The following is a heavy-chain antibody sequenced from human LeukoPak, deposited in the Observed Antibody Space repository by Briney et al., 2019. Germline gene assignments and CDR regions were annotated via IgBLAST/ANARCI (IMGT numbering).Heavy chain of an antibody. V-gene: IGHV1-8*01. Sequence: GASVKVSCKASGYTFTSYDINWVRQATGQGLEWMGWMNPNSGNTGYAQKFQGRVTMTRDTSTSTVYMELSSLRSEDTAVYYCASDIVVVSAANGRSAFDIWGQGTLVTVSS. D-gene: IGHD2-2*01. CDR3: ASDIVVVSAANGRSAFDI. CDR2: MNPNSGNT. J-gene: IGHJ3*02. CDR1: GYTFTSYD.